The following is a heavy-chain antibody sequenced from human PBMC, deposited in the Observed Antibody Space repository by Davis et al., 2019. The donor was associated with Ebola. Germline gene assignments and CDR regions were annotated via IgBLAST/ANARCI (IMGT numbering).Heavy chain of an antibody. V-gene: IGHV3-23*01. D-gene: IGHD2-2*01. CDR2: ISGSGGST. CDR3: AKEGGVPAAIYLLEQIPGYYYMDV. CDR1: GFTFSSYA. J-gene: IGHJ6*03. Sequence: GGSLRLSCAASGFTFSSYAMSWVRQAPGKGLEWVSAISGSGGSTYYADSVKGRFTISRDNSKNTLYLQMNSLRAEDTAVYYCAKEGGVPAAIYLLEQIPGYYYMDVWGKGTTVTVSS.